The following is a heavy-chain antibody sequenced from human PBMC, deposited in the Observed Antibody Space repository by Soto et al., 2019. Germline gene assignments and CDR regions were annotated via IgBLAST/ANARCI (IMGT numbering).Heavy chain of an antibody. J-gene: IGHJ6*02. CDR3: VRNWRYYGGDYYYGMDA. D-gene: IGHD3-10*01. CDR1: GFSLNTGGVG. Sequence: ITLKESGPTLVKPTQTLTLTCTFSGFSLNTGGVGVGWVRQPRGKAMEWLALIYWDDDEPYRLSLRSRLNITKDTINNQVVLTMTNMDPEDTATYYCVRNWRYYGGDYYYGMDAWGQGTTVTVSS. V-gene: IGHV2-5*02. CDR2: IYWDDDE.